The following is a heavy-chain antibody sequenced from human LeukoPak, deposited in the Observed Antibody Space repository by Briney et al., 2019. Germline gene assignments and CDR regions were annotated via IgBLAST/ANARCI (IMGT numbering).Heavy chain of an antibody. J-gene: IGHJ4*02. CDR3: ARQGPYCTNGVCYFDQPMPFDY. V-gene: IGHV1-69*13. CDR2: IIPIFGTA. D-gene: IGHD2-8*01. CDR1: GGTFSSYA. Sequence: ASVKVSCTASGGTFSSYAISWVRQAPGQGLEWMGGIIPIFGTANCAQKFQGRVTITADESTSTAYMELSSLRSEDTAVYYCARQGPYCTNGVCYFDQPMPFDYWGQGTLVTVSS.